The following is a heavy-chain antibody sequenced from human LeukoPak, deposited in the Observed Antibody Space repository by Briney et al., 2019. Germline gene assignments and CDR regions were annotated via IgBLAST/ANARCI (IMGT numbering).Heavy chain of an antibody. Sequence: PSETLSLTCAVYGGSFSGYYWSWIRQPPGKGLEWIGEINHSGSTNYNPSLKSRVTISVDTSKNQFSLKLSSVTAADTAVYYCARGRPPYSFPLHYYYGMDVWGQGTTVTVSS. J-gene: IGHJ6*02. CDR1: GGSFSGYY. D-gene: IGHD5-18*01. CDR3: ARGRPPYSFPLHYYYGMDV. CDR2: INHSGST. V-gene: IGHV4-34*01.